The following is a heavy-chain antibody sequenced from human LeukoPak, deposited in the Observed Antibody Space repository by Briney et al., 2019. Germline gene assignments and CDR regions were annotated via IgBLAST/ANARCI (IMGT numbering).Heavy chain of an antibody. D-gene: IGHD6-6*01. CDR3: AGGPNSNWSGFAF. CDR2: ISPTGSTT. CDR1: GFSFSGHW. V-gene: IGHV3-74*01. J-gene: IGHJ4*02. Sequence: GGSLRLSCTASGFSFSGHWMHWARQLPGKGLVWVSRISPTGSTTSYADSVKGRFTVSRDNAKNTLYLQVNNLRAEDTAVYYCAGGPNSNWSGFAFWGQGPLLTVSS.